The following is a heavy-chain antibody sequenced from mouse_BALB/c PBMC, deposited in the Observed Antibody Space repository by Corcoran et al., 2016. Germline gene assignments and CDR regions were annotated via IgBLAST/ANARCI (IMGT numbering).Heavy chain of an antibody. V-gene: IGHV1-18*01. J-gene: IGHJ2*01. D-gene: IGHD1-1*01. Sequence: EVLLQQSGPELVKPGASVKIPCKASGYTFTDYNMDWVKQSHGKRLEWIGDINPNNGGTINNQKFKGMATLTVDKSSSTAYMELRSLTSEDTAVYYCARRDYYGSSSFDYWGQGTTLTVSS. CDR1: GYTFTDYN. CDR3: ARRDYYGSSSFDY. CDR2: INPNNGGT.